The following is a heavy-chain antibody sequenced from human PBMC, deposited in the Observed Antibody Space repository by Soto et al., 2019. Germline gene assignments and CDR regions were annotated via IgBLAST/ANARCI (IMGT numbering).Heavy chain of an antibody. J-gene: IGHJ4*02. CDR3: AKGGAVVPAAILDY. V-gene: IGHV3-30*18. Sequence: LRLSCAASGFTFSSYGIHWVRQAPGKGLEWVAVISYDGSNTYYSDSVKGRFTISRDNSKNTLYLQMNSLRADDTAVYYCAKGGAVVPAAILDYWGPGTLVTVSS. CDR2: ISYDGSNT. CDR1: GFTFSSYG. D-gene: IGHD2-2*01.